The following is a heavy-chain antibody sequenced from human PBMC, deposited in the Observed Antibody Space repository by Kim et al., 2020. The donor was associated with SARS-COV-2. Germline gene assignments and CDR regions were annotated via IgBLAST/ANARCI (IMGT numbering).Heavy chain of an antibody. V-gene: IGHV1-18*01. J-gene: IGHJ4*02. CDR3: ARHPNYDILTGPPDY. Sequence: QNLQGRVTMTTDTSTSTAYMELRSLRSDDTAVYYCARHPNYDILTGPPDYWGQGTLVTVSS. D-gene: IGHD3-9*01.